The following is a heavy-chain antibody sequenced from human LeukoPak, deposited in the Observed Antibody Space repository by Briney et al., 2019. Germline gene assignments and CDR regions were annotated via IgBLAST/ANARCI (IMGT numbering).Heavy chain of an antibody. CDR2: ISAYNGNT. Sequence: ASVKVSCKVSGYTFTSYGISWVRQAPGQGLEWMGWISAYNGNTNYAQKLQGRVTMTTDTSTSTAYMELRSLRSDDTAVYYCARGPRPRMIVVVNLDYWGQGTLVTVSS. CDR3: ARGPRPRMIVVVNLDY. D-gene: IGHD3-22*01. CDR1: GYTFTSYG. J-gene: IGHJ4*02. V-gene: IGHV1-18*01.